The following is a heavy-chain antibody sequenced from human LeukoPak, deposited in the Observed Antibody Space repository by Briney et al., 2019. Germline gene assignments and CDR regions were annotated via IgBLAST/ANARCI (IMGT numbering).Heavy chain of an antibody. V-gene: IGHV3-66*02. Sequence: GGSLRLSCAASGFIVNSYAMSWVRQAPGKGLAWVSLIYSDGVTQYADSVKGRFTISRDNSKNTLYLQMNSLRDEDTAVYFCAKDRAEGKTWVEFDPWGQGTLVTVSS. CDR2: IYSDGVT. CDR1: GFIVNSYA. CDR3: AKDRAEGKTWVEFDP. J-gene: IGHJ5*02.